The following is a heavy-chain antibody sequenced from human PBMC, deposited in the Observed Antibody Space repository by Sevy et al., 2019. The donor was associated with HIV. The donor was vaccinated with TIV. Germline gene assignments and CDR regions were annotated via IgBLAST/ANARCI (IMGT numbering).Heavy chain of an antibody. V-gene: IGHV1-2*06. Sequence: ASVKVSCKASGYTFTGYYMHWVRQAPGQGLEWMGRINPNSGGTNYAQKFQGRVTMTRDTSISTAYMELSRLRSDDTAVYYCARAGAHCSSTSCYIPGYNWFDPWGQGTLVTVSS. CDR3: ARAGAHCSSTSCYIPGYNWFDP. CDR1: GYTFTGYY. J-gene: IGHJ5*02. CDR2: INPNSGGT. D-gene: IGHD2-2*02.